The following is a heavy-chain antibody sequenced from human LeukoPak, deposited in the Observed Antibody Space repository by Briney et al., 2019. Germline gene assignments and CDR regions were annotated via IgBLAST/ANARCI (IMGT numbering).Heavy chain of an antibody. J-gene: IGHJ3*02. V-gene: IGHV4-31*03. CDR2: IYYSGST. CDR1: GGSISSGGYY. D-gene: IGHD1-1*01. CDR3: ARDKTGIGAFDI. Sequence: SQTLSLTCTVSGGSISSGGYYWSWIRPHPGKGLEWIGYIYYSGSTYYNPSLKSRVTISVDTSKNQFSLKLSSVTAADTAVYYCARDKTGIGAFDIWGQGTMVTVSS.